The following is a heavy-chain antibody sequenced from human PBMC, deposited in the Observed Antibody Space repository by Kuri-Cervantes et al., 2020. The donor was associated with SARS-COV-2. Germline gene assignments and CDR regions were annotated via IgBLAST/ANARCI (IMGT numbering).Heavy chain of an antibody. CDR1: GGSISSRDYC. CDR2: IHYGGTT. CDR3: ARVTTIFRDAFDI. J-gene: IGHJ3*02. V-gene: IGHV4-30-4*08. D-gene: IGHD3-3*01. Sequence: SETLSLTCTVSGGSISSRDYCWSWIRQPPGEGLEWMGYIHYGGTTYYRPSLKSRLAMSVDTSKNQFSLKLSSVTAADTAVYYCARVTTIFRDAFDIWGQGTMVTVSS.